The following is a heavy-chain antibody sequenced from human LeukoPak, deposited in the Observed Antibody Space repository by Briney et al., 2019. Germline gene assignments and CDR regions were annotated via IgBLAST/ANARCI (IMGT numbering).Heavy chain of an antibody. V-gene: IGHV4-34*01. CDR2: INHSGST. J-gene: IGHJ3*02. CDR3: ARQDAFDI. CDR1: GGSFSGYY. Sequence: KRSETLSLTCAVYGGSFSGYYWSWIRHPPGKGLEWIGEINHSGSTNYNPSLKSRVTISVDTSKNQFSLKLSSVTAADTAVYYCARQDAFDIWGQGTMVTVSS.